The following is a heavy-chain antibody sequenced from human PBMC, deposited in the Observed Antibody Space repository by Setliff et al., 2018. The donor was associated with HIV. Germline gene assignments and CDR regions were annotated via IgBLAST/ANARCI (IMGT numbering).Heavy chain of an antibody. D-gene: IGHD2-21*02. CDR2: INHSGNT. CDR1: GGSFSDYN. Sequence: SETLSLTCAVYGGSFSDYNWSWIRQSPGRGLEWIGEINHSGNTNYNPSLKSRVTISVDTSKNQFSLKLSSVTAADTAVYYCARHDGTYCGGDCYLLGYFDLWGRGTLVTVSS. CDR3: ARHDGTYCGGDCYLLGYFDL. J-gene: IGHJ2*01. V-gene: IGHV4-34*01.